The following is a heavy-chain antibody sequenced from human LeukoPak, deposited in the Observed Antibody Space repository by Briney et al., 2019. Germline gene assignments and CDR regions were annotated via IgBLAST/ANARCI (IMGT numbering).Heavy chain of an antibody. D-gene: IGHD1/OR15-1a*01. Sequence: SQTLSLTCAISGDSVSSNSAAWGWIRQSPSRGLEWLGRTYYRSGWYNDYAFSLKSRITISPDSSKNQVSLQLSSVTPEDTAVYYCTRQTRGASDYWGQGTLVTVSS. CDR1: GDSVSSNSAA. J-gene: IGHJ4*02. V-gene: IGHV6-1*01. CDR3: TRQTRGASDY. CDR2: TYYRSGWYN.